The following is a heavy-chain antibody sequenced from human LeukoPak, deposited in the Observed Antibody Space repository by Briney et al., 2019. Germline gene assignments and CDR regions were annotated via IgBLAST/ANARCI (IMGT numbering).Heavy chain of an antibody. D-gene: IGHD3-9*01. CDR3: ARGDFDWLYYFDY. Sequence: GSLRLSCAASGFTFSTYWMTWVRQPPGKGLEWIGYIYYSGSTNYNPSLKSRVTISVDTSKNQFSLKLSSVTAADTAVYYCARGDFDWLYYFDYWGQGTLVTVSS. J-gene: IGHJ4*02. CDR1: GFTFSTYW. V-gene: IGHV4-59*01. CDR2: IYYSGST.